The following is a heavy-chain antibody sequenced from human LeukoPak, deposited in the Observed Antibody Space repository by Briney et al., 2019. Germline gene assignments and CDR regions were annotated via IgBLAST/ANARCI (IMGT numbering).Heavy chain of an antibody. J-gene: IGHJ6*02. CDR3: ARFYSYTMDV. CDR1: GYRFTSQW. V-gene: IGHV5-10-1*04. Sequence: GESLRISCKGSGYRFTSQWISWVRQMPGKGLEWMGRIDPSDSYTNYSPSFQGQVSISADKSISTAYLQWSSLKASDTAKYYCARFYSYTMDVWGPGTTVTVSS. CDR2: IDPSDSYT.